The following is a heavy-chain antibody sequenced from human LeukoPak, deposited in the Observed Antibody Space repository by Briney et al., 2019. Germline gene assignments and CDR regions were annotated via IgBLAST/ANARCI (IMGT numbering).Heavy chain of an antibody. V-gene: IGHV1-69*04. D-gene: IGHD3-9*01. J-gene: IGHJ4*02. Sequence: SVKVSCKASGGTFSSYAISWLRQPPGRGVEWMGRIIPILGIANYAHKFHGRVPITADKSTRTAYMELSSLTARDTAVYYCLRVENILTGYYIHYWGQGTLVTVSS. CDR3: LRVENILTGYYIHY. CDR2: IIPILGIA. CDR1: GGTFSSYA.